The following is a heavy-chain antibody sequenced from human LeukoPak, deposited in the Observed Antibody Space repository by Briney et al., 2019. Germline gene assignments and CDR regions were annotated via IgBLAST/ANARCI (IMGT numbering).Heavy chain of an antibody. CDR3: AKDGADRGFLDY. V-gene: IGHV3-23*01. J-gene: IGHJ4*02. CDR2: ISGSGGST. CDR1: GFTFSSYG. D-gene: IGHD3-16*01. Sequence: SGGTLRLSCAASGFTFSSYGMSWVRQAPGKGLEWVSAISGSGGSTYYADSVKGRFTISRDNSKNTLYLQMNSLRAEDTAVYYCAKDGADRGFLDYWGQGTLVTVSS.